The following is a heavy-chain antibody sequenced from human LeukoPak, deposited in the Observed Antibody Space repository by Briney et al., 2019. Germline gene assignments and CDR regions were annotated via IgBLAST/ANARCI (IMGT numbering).Heavy chain of an antibody. CDR2: IYSGGST. V-gene: IGHV3-53*01. D-gene: IGHD3-22*01. CDR3: ARDEDHYDSSGSPD. J-gene: IGHJ4*02. Sequence: HPGGSLRLSCAASGFTVSSNYMSWVRQAPGKGLEWVSVIYSGGSTYYADSMKGRFTISRDNSKNTLYLQMNSLRAEDTAVYYCARDEDHYDSSGSPDWGQGTLVTVSS. CDR1: GFTVSSNY.